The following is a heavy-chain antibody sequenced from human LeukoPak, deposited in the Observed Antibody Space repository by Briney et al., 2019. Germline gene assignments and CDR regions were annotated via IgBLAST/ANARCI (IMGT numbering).Heavy chain of an antibody. CDR2: IYYSGST. V-gene: IGHV4-59*01. CDR3: GRHQTMYYGMDV. J-gene: IGHJ6*02. CDR1: GGSISSYY. D-gene: IGHD4/OR15-4a*01. Sequence: SETLSLTCTVSGGSISSYYWSWIRQPPGKGLEWIGYIYYSGSTNYNPSLKSRVTISVDTSKNQFSLKLSSVTAADTAMYYCGRHQTMYYGMDVWGQGTAVTVSS.